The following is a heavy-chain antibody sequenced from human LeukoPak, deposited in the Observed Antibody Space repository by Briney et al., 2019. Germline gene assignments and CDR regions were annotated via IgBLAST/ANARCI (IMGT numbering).Heavy chain of an antibody. D-gene: IGHD4-11*01. Sequence: PSETLSLTCAVSGGSISSGDYSWSWIRQPPGKGLEWTAYIYHSGNTYYNPSLKGRVTMSVDRSKNQFSLKLSSVTAADTAVYYCARAYYSLPTLTWFDPWGQGTLVTVSS. V-gene: IGHV4-30-2*01. CDR1: GGSISSGDYS. J-gene: IGHJ5*02. CDR2: IYHSGNT. CDR3: ARAYYSLPTLTWFDP.